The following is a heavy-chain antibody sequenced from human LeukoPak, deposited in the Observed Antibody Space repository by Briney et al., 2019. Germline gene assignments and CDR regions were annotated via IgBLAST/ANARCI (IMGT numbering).Heavy chain of an antibody. V-gene: IGHV3-53*01. CDR1: GFTFTCCG. J-gene: IGHJ3*02. CDR2: IYSGGST. D-gene: IGHD3-22*01. Sequence: GTSLRLSCATSGFTFTCCGMHWVRQASGKGLEWVSVIYSGGSTYYADSVKGRFTISRDNSKNTLYLQMNSLRAEDTAVYYCARDSRQDYYDSSGYLWFAFDIWGQGTMVTVSS. CDR3: ARDSRQDYYDSSGYLWFAFDI.